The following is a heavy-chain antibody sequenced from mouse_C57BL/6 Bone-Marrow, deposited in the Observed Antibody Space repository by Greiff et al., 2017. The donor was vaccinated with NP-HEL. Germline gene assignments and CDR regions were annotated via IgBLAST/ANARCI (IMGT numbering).Heavy chain of an antibody. V-gene: IGHV14-4*01. CDR2: IDPENGDT. CDR3: TMAPFFDY. CDR1: GFNIKDDY. J-gene: IGHJ2*01. Sequence: EVQLQESGAELVRPGASVKLSCTASGFNIKDDYMHWVKQRPEQGLEWIGWIDPENGDTESASKFQGQATITADTSSNTAYRQLSSLTSDDTAVYYCTMAPFFDYWGQGTTLTVSS.